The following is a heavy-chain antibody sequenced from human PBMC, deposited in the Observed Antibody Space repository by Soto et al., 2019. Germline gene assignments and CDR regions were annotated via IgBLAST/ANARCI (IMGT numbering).Heavy chain of an antibody. D-gene: IGHD1-1*01. CDR3: ARESEH. CDR2: ITGSAGGT. Sequence: AGVSLRLSCAASGFTFSNYAMSWVRQAPGKGLEWVSTITGSAGGTYYADSMKGRFTISRDNSKSTLYLQMYSLRVEDTAVYYCARESEHWGQGTLVTVSS. J-gene: IGHJ4*02. CDR1: GFTFSNYA. V-gene: IGHV3-23*01.